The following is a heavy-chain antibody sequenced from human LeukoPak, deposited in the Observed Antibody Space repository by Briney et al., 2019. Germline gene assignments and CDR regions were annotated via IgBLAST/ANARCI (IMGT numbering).Heavy chain of an antibody. V-gene: IGHV1-69*13. D-gene: IGHD5-18*01. CDR3: ARDSGYSYGYPDY. Sequence: SVKVSCKASGGTFSSYAISWVRQAPGQGLGWMGGIIPIFGTANYAQKFQGRVTITADESTSTAYMGLSSLRSEDTAVYYCARDSGYSYGYPDYWGQGTLVTVSS. CDR1: GGTFSSYA. J-gene: IGHJ4*02. CDR2: IIPIFGTA.